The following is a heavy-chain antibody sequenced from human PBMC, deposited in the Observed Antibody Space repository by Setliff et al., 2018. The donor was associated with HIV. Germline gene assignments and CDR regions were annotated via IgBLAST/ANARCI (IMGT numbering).Heavy chain of an antibody. CDR1: LGSINTHR. CDR3: AALTTGYYFDY. V-gene: IGHV4-59*06. D-gene: IGHD4-17*01. J-gene: IGHJ4*02. Sequence: SETLSLTCTVSLGSINTHRWNWIRQPPGKGLEWIGYIYSSGSTYYNPSLKSRVSISLDMSANLFSLKMNSVTAADTAVYFCAALTTGYYFDYWGQGTLVTVSS. CDR2: IYSSGST.